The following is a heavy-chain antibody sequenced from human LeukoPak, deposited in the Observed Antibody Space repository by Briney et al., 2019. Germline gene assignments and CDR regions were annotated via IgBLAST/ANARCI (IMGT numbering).Heavy chain of an antibody. D-gene: IGHD3-22*01. CDR3: ARVSSITMIVVVTRDDAFDI. V-gene: IGHV1-18*01. CDR1: GYTFTSYG. CDR2: ISAYNGNT. J-gene: IGHJ3*02. Sequence: GASVKVSCKASGYTFTSYGISWVRQAPGQGLEWMGWISAYNGNTNYAQKPQGRVTMTTDTSTSTAYMELRSLRSDDTAVYYCARVSSITMIVVVTRDDAFDIWGQGTMVTVSS.